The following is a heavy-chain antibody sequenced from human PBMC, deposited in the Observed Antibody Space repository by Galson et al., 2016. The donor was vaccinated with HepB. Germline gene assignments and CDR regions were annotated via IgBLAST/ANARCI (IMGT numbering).Heavy chain of an antibody. CDR2: ISYDGSKT. CDR1: RFTSSAYT. Sequence: SLRLSCAASRFTSSAYTMNWVRQPPGKGLEWVAVISYDGSKTNYADSVKGRFTVSRDTSKNTLYLQMNSLRPEDTAVYYCAKPGVGFYYSDNSNYYLDSWGQGTLVTVSS. D-gene: IGHD3-22*01. CDR3: AKPGVGFYYSDNSNYYLDS. V-gene: IGHV3-30*18. J-gene: IGHJ4*02.